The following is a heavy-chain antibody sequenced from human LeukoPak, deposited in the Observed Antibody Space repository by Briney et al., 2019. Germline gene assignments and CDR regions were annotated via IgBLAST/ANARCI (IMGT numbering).Heavy chain of an antibody. CDR3: AKAYYYDISGQPDY. Sequence: GGSLRLSCAASGFTFSSYAMHWVRQAPGKGLEWVSSINWNSGNIGYADSVKGRFTISRDNAKNSLYLQMNSLRAEDTALYYCAKAYYYDISGQPDYWGQGTLVTVSS. V-gene: IGHV3-9*01. J-gene: IGHJ4*02. CDR1: GFTFSSYA. D-gene: IGHD3-22*01. CDR2: INWNSGNI.